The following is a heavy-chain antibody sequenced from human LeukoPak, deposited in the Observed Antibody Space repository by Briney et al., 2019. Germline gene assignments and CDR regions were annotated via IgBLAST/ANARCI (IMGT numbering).Heavy chain of an antibody. Sequence: ASVKVSCKASGGTFTTFAISWMRQAPGQGLQWMGAIVPIFGKSHYAQKLQGRLTITADESTNTAFMGLARLTADDTAVYYCARESLAGTWPSDYWGQGTLVTVSS. CDR3: ARESLAGTWPSDY. CDR2: IVPIFGKS. CDR1: GGTFTTFA. D-gene: IGHD6-19*01. J-gene: IGHJ4*02. V-gene: IGHV1-69*13.